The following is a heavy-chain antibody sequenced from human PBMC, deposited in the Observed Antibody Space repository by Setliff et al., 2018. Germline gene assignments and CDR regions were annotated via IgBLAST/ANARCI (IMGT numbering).Heavy chain of an antibody. CDR1: GGSISSSSYY. D-gene: IGHD3-9*01. CDR3: ARTLYDYDILTGPGYYFDY. CDR2: NYYSGST. V-gene: IGHV4-39*07. Sequence: SETLSLTCTVSGGSISSSSYYWGWIRQPPGKGLEWIGGNYYSGSTYYNPSLKSRVTISVDTSKNQFSLNLRAMTAADTAVYYCARTLYDYDILTGPGYYFDYWGQGTLVTVSS. J-gene: IGHJ4*02.